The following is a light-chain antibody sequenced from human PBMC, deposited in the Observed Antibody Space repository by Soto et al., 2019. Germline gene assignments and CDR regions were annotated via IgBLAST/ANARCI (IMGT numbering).Light chain of an antibody. CDR3: QQYNRSPRT. Sequence: EIVLTQSPGTLSLSPGEKATLSCRASQSCGSYIAWYQQKPGQAPRLLIYATSSRAAGIPDRFSGSGSGTDFTLTISALEPEDFAVYYCQQYNRSPRTFGQGTQLEIK. J-gene: IGKJ2*01. CDR1: QSCGSY. V-gene: IGKV3-20*01. CDR2: ATS.